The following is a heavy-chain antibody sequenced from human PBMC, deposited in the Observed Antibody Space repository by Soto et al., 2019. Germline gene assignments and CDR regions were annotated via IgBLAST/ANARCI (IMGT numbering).Heavy chain of an antibody. V-gene: IGHV1-3*01. CDR2: INAGNGNT. Sequence: GASGKVSCKASGYTFTSYAMHWVRQAPGQRLEWMGWINAGNGNTKYSQKFQGRVTTTRDTSASTAYMELSSLRSEDTAVYYCARGGSLYWYFDLWGRGTPVTVSS. CDR1: GYTFTSYA. D-gene: IGHD1-26*01. J-gene: IGHJ2*01. CDR3: ARGGSLYWYFDL.